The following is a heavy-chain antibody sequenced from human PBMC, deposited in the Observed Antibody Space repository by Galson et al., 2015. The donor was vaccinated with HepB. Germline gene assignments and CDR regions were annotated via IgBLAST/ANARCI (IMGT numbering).Heavy chain of an antibody. CDR2: LNPNSGVT. CDR1: GYSFITYY. V-gene: IGHV1-2*02. D-gene: IGHD5-24*01. J-gene: IGHJ4*02. Sequence: SVKVSCKASGYSFITYYIHWVRQAPGQGLEWMAWLNPNSGVTNYAQKFQGRVTVTRDKPISTAFMDLTDLIFDDTAVYYCTRGEMATVPYFDYWGQGTLVSVSS. CDR3: TRGEMATVPYFDY.